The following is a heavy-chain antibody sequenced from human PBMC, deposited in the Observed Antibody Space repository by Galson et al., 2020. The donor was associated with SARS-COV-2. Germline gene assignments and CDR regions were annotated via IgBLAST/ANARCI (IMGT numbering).Heavy chain of an antibody. J-gene: IGHJ6*02. Sequence: GESLKISCTASGFTFENYRMNWVRQAPGKGLEWVSAISGSGGSTYYADSVKGRFTISRDNSKNTLYLQMNSLRAEDTAVYYCAIKEGYYYYGMDVWGQGTTVTVSS. CDR1: GFTFENYR. CDR2: ISGSGGST. V-gene: IGHV3-23*01. CDR3: AIKEGYYYYGMDV.